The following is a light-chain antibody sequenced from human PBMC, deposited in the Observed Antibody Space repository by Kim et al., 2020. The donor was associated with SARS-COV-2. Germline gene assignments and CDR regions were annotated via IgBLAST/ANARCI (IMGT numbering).Light chain of an antibody. CDR2: DAS. J-gene: IGKJ5*01. CDR1: QSVSNY. CDR3: QQRTSWPQVT. V-gene: IGKV3-11*01. Sequence: SPGERATLSCRASQSVSNYLAWYQQKPGQPPRLLIYDASNRATGIPARFSGSGSGTDFTLTISSLEPEDFAVYYCQQRTSWPQVTFGQGTRLEIK.